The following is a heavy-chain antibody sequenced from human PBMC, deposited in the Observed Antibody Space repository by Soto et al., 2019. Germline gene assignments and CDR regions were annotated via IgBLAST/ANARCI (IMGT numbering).Heavy chain of an antibody. J-gene: IGHJ6*02. CDR3: ARYCSSTSPFDFAVDV. Sequence: QVQLQESGPGLVKPAQNLSLTCAVSGRSITSGDYFWSWIRQSPGKGLEWIGYIYFGGSTHYTPSLQSHAARAIDTSMNYCSLKLNAVTAADTAVYYCARYCSSTSPFDFAVDVWGQGLAVTVSS. CDR1: GRSITSGDYF. CDR2: IYFGGST. V-gene: IGHV4-30-4*01. D-gene: IGHD2-15*01.